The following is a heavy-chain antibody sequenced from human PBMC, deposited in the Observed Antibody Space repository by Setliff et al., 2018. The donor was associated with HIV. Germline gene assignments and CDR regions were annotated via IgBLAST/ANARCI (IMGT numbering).Heavy chain of an antibody. D-gene: IGHD4-17*01. J-gene: IGHJ4*02. CDR2: MNPNSGNT. Sequence: ASVKVSCKASGYTFSSYDINWVRQATGQGLEWMGWMNPNSGNTGYAQKFQGRVTMTRNTSISTAYMELSSLRSEDTAVYYCARVRRGSSWTLTTLRTFDHWGQGTLVTVSS. V-gene: IGHV1-8*02. CDR1: GYTFSSYD. CDR3: ARVRRGSSWTLTTLRTFDH.